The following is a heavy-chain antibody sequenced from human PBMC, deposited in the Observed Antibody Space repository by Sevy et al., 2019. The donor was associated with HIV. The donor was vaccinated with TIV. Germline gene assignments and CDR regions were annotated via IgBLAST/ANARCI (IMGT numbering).Heavy chain of an antibody. J-gene: IGHJ4*02. V-gene: IGHV4-59*01. CDR2: IYFTGNT. D-gene: IGHD1-1*01. Sequence: SETLSLTCSVSGGSISSYFWTWVRQSPGKGLEWIGNIYFTGNTDYSPSLKSRVTLSLDTSKSQFSLTLKSVTAADTAICFCARDSTTRPRDLEYWGQGTLVTVSS. CDR1: GGSISSYF. CDR3: ARDSTTRPRDLEY.